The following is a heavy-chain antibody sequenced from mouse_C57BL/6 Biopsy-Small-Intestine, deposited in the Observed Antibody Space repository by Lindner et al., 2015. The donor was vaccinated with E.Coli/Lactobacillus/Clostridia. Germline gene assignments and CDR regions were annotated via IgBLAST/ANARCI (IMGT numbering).Heavy chain of an antibody. CDR3: ARQDYGSSSAY. CDR1: GFTFSDYG. Sequence: VQLQESGGGLVKPGGSLKLSCAASGFTFSDYGMHWVRQAPEKGLEWVAYISSGSSIIYYADTVKGRFTISRDNAKNTLFLQMTSLRSEDTAMYYCARQDYGSSSAYWGQGTLVTVSA. CDR2: ISSGSSII. D-gene: IGHD1-1*01. J-gene: IGHJ3*01. V-gene: IGHV5-17*01.